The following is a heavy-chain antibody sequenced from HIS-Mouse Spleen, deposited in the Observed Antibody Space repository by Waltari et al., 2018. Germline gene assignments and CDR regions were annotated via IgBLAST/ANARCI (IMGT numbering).Heavy chain of an antibody. D-gene: IGHD1-26*01. J-gene: IGHJ4*02. CDR3: ARGGSYSDLDY. Sequence: EVQLVESGGGLVKPGGSLRLPCAASGFTFSSYSMNWVRRSPGKGMGVVTYISSRSRYRYYADSVKGRFTISRDNAKNSRYLQMNSLRAEDTAVYYCARGGSYSDLDYWGQGTLVTVSS. V-gene: IGHV3-21*01. CDR1: GFTFSSYS. CDR2: ISSRSRYR.